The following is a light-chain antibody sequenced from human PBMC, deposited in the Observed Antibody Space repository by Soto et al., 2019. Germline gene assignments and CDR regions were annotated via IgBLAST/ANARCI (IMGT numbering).Light chain of an antibody. CDR1: QGISTY. V-gene: IGKV1-27*01. CDR3: QRYIRAPFT. Sequence: DIQMTQSPSSLSASVGDRVTITCRATQGISTYLAWYQQKPGKVPKLLIYAASTLQPGVPSRFSGSGSGTDVTLTISSLQPEDVATYYCQRYIRAPFTFGPGTNVHIK. J-gene: IGKJ3*01. CDR2: AAS.